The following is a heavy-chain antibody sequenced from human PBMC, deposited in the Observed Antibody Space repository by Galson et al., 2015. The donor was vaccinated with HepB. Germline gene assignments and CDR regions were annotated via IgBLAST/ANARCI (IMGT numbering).Heavy chain of an antibody. J-gene: IGHJ4*02. Sequence: SLRLSCAASGFNVYWVRQAPGKGLEWVSAITPSGDNTYSADSVKGRFTISRDNSKNTLFLQKTGLTADDTAIYYCARVHPEYTSGWYRQALYYFDSWGQGTLVAVSP. D-gene: IGHD6-19*01. CDR1: GFNV. CDR3: ARVHPEYTSGWYRQALYYFDS. CDR2: ITPSGDNT. V-gene: IGHV3-23*01.